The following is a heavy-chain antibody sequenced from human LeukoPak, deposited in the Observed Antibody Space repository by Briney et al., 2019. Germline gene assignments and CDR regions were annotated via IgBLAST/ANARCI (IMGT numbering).Heavy chain of an antibody. D-gene: IGHD6-6*01. J-gene: IGHJ4*02. CDR1: GDSISRGRYY. V-gene: IGHV4-61*02. CDR3: ARSNPFSNSLYFDS. Sequence: SETLSLTCTVSGDSISRGRYYWSWVRQPAGKELEWIGRIYASGKTDYNPYTPSLKSRVAMSLDTSKSQFSLELSSVTAADTAVYYCARSNPFSNSLYFDSWGQGTLVTVSS. CDR2: IYASGKT.